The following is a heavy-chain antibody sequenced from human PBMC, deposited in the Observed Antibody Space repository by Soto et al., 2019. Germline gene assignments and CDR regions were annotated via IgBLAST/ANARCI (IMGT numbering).Heavy chain of an antibody. CDR1: GFTFSSYS. J-gene: IGHJ4*02. Sequence: EVQLVESGGGLVQPGGSPRLSCAASGFTFSSYSMNWVRQAPGKGLEWVSYISSSSSTIYYADSVKGRFTISRDNAKNSLYLQMNSQRDEDTAVYYCARAKPLPRSSSSVFFDYWGQGTLVTVSS. CDR2: ISSSSSTI. CDR3: ARAKPLPRSSSSVFFDY. V-gene: IGHV3-48*02. D-gene: IGHD6-6*01.